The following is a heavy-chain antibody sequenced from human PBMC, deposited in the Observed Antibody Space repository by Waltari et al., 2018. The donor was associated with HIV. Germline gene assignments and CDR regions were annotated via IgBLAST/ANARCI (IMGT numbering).Heavy chain of an antibody. CDR2: IKRDGSDK. Sequence: EVPLVESGGGLVQPGGSLRLSCAAFVFTFSSKSMTWVRQAPGKGLEWVATIKRDGSDKFYVDSVKGRFTISRDNAKNSLYLQMNGLRVEDTAVYYCATDSTGWSRDYWGQGTLVTVSS. D-gene: IGHD6-19*01. V-gene: IGHV3-7*04. J-gene: IGHJ4*02. CDR1: VFTFSSKS. CDR3: ATDSTGWSRDY.